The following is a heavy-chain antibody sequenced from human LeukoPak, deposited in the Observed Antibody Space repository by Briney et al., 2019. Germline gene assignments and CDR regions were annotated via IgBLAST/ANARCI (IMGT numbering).Heavy chain of an antibody. CDR1: GFTFSDSY. CDR2: ISGSGTDI. V-gene: IGHV3-11*01. CDR3: ARDYDQVTPRGMDV. J-gene: IGHJ6*02. D-gene: IGHD2-21*02. Sequence: GGSLRLSCVASGFTFSDSYMSWIRQAPGKGLEWLSYISGSGTDIYHVDPVRGRFTISRDNAKNSLYLQMNSLRAEDTAVYYCARDYDQVTPRGMDVWGQGTTVTVSS.